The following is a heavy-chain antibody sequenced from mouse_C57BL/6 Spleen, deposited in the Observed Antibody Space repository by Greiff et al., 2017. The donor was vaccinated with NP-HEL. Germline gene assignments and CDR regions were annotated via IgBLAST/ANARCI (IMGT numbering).Heavy chain of an antibody. CDR2: IWSGGST. D-gene: IGHD2-10*01. CDR1: GFSLTSYG. J-gene: IGHJ4*01. CDR3: ARPTNGFMEAMDY. Sequence: QVQLQQSGPGLVQPSQSLSITCTVSGFSLTSYGVHWVRQSPGQGLEWLGVIWSGGSTDYNAAFISILSISKDNSKSQVFFKMNSLQADDTAIYYCARPTNGFMEAMDYWGQGTSVTVSS. V-gene: IGHV2-2*01.